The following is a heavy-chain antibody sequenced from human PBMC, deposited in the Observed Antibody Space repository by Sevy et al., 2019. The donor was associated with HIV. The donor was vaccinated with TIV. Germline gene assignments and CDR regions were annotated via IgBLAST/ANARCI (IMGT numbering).Heavy chain of an antibody. V-gene: IGHV3-21*01. CDR1: GFTFSSYS. J-gene: IGHJ3*02. CDR3: ARDQGKELWFGVNAFDI. D-gene: IGHD3-10*01. CDR2: LSSSSSYI. Sequence: GGSLRLSCAASGFTFSSYSMNWVRRAPGKGLEWVSCLSSSSSYIDYADSVKGRFTISRDNAKNSLYLQMNSLRAEDTAVYYCARDQGKELWFGVNAFDIWGQGTMVTVSS.